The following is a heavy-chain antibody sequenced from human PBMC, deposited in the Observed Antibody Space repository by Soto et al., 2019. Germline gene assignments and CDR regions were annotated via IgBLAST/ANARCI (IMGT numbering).Heavy chain of an antibody. CDR1: GGSISSSNL. CDR3: ARDNALGPSYCSSTSCLRMDV. V-gene: IGHV4-4*02. D-gene: IGHD2-2*01. CDR2: IYHSGST. J-gene: IGHJ6*02. Sequence: SETLSLTCAVSGGSISSSNLWSWVRQPPGKGLEWIGEIYHSGSTNYNPSLKSRVTISVYKSKNQFSLKLSSVTAADTAMYYCARDNALGPSYCSSTSCLRMDVWGQGTTVTVSS.